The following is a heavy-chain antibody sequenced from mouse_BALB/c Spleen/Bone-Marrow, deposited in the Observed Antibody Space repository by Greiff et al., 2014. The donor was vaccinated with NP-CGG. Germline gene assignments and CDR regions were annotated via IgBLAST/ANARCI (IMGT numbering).Heavy chain of an antibody. J-gene: IGHJ3*01. CDR1: GFNIKDTY. CDR3: ASYYYGSSSFAY. D-gene: IGHD1-1*01. V-gene: IGHV14-3*02. CDR2: IDPANGNT. Sequence: VQLQQSGAELVKPGASVKLSCTASGFNIKDTYMHWVEQRPERGLEWIGRIDPANGNTKYDPKFQGKATITADTSSNTAYLQLSSLTSEDTAVYYCASYYYGSSSFAYWGQGTLVTVSA.